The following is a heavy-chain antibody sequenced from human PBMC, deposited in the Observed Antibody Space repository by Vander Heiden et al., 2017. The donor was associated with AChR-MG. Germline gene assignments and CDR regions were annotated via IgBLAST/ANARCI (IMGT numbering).Heavy chain of an antibody. V-gene: IGHV3-53*02. CDR1: GFTVSSTY. CDR2: IYSGGST. CDR3: ARALYSSGWYGGTSGYYYMDV. D-gene: IGHD6-19*01. Sequence: EVQLVETGGGLIQPGGSLRPSCAASGFTVSSTYMSGVRQAPGKGLEWVSVIYSGGSTYYADSVKGRFTISRDNSKNTLYLQMNSLRAEDTAVYYCARALYSSGWYGGTSGYYYMDVWGKGTTVTVSS. J-gene: IGHJ6*03.